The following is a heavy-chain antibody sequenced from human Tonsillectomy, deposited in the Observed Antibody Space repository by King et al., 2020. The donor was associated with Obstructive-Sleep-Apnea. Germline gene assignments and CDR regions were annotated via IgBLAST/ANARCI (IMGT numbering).Heavy chain of an antibody. CDR2: IYYSGST. D-gene: IGHD2-2*01. CDR3: ARGGGIVVVPAATNWFDP. CDR1: GGSISSYY. J-gene: IGHJ5*02. V-gene: IGHV4-59*01. Sequence: QLQESGPGLVKPSETLSLTCTVSGGSISSYYWSWIRQPPGKGLEWIGYIYYSGSTNYNPSLKSRVTISVDTSKNQFSLKLGSVTAADTAVYYCARGGGIVVVPAATNWFDPWGQGTLVTVSS.